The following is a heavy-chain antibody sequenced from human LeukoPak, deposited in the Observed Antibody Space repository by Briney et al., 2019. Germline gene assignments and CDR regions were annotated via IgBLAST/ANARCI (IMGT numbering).Heavy chain of an antibody. CDR3: ARSKELDP. CDR1: GYTFTGYY. Sequence: ASVKVSCKASGYTFTGYYMHWVRQAPGQGLEWMGWISAYNGNTNYAQKLQGRVTMTTDTSTSTAYMELRSLRSDDTAVYYCARSKELDPWGQGTLVTVSS. J-gene: IGHJ5*02. D-gene: IGHD1-26*01. V-gene: IGHV1-18*04. CDR2: ISAYNGNT.